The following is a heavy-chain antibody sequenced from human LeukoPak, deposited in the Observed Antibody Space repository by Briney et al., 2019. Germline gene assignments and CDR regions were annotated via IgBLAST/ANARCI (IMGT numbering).Heavy chain of an antibody. Sequence: GGSLRLSCVASGFTFSSHWMNWVRQAPGKGLEWVSYITSDGSSIYYADSVKGRFTIPRDNAKKSLWLQMNSLRAEDTALYYCARDLYGGKRGWFDPWGEGTLVTVSS. J-gene: IGHJ5*02. CDR3: ARDLYGGKRGWFDP. CDR2: ITSDGSSI. V-gene: IGHV3-48*04. CDR1: GFTFSSHW. D-gene: IGHD4-23*01.